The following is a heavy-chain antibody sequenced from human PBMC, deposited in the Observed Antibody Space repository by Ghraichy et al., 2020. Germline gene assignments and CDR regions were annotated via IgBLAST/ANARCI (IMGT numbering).Heavy chain of an antibody. Sequence: ASVKVSCKVSGYDFTSYDINWVRQATGQGLEWIGWMNPNGGNIGYAQKFKGRVTMTRNIFISTAYMELSSLRSEDTAVYYCARGSSRSSYYTWFDPWGQGTLVTVSS. CDR1: GYDFTSYD. CDR3: ARGSSRSSYYTWFDP. D-gene: IGHD6-13*01. CDR2: MNPNGGNI. V-gene: IGHV1-8*01. J-gene: IGHJ5*02.